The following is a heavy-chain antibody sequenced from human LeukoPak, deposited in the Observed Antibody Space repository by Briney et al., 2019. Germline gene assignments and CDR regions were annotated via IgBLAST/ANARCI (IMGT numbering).Heavy chain of an antibody. CDR3: ARDQSLSLAYAPQSSSAPLDY. CDR1: GYTFTSYG. V-gene: IGHV1-18*04. CDR2: ISAYNGNT. D-gene: IGHD6-25*01. J-gene: IGHJ4*02. Sequence: GASVKVSCKSSGYTFTSYGISWVRDAPGQGLEWMGWISAYNGNTNYAQKLQGRGTMTTDTSTSTAYMELRSQRSDDTAVYYCARDQSLSLAYAPQSSSAPLDYWGQGTLVTVSS.